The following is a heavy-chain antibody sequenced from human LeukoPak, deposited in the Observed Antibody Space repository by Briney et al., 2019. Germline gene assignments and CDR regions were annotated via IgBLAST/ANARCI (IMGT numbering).Heavy chain of an antibody. D-gene: IGHD2-2*01. V-gene: IGHV1-69*13. J-gene: IGHJ5*02. CDR1: GCTFTSYA. CDR2: IIPNFGTA. Sequence: GASVKVSCKGSGCTFTSYAISWVRQAPGQGLERMGGIIPNFGTANYAQKFQGRVTITADESTSTAYMELSSRRTEGTAVYYCAKGHGTVPYHWGQGTLVTVSS. CDR3: AKGHGTVPYH.